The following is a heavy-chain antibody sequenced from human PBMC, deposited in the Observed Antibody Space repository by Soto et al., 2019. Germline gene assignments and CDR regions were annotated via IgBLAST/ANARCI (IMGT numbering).Heavy chain of an antibody. CDR3: ARDVAVRGAHFDI. D-gene: IGHD3-10*01. CDR1: GFTFSDYY. V-gene: IGHV3-11*06. Sequence: QVQLVESGGGLVKPGGSLRLSCEASGFTFSDYYMSWIRQAPGKGLEWVSYISSSSSYTNYADSVKGRFTISRDNAKNSLYLQMNSLRAEDTAVYYCARDVAVRGAHFDIWGQGTMVTVSS. J-gene: IGHJ3*02. CDR2: ISSSSSYT.